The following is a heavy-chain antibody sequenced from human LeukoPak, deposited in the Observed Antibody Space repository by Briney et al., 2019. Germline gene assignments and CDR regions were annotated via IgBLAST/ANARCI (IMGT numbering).Heavy chain of an antibody. J-gene: IGHJ4*02. CDR1: GYSFSSYW. CDR3: ARRGGSLNFFDY. Sequence: GESLKISCKGSGYSFSSYWIGWVRQMPGKGLEWMGFIYPADSDTRYSPPFQGQVTISVDKSISTVYLQWSSLKASDTAIYYCARRGGSLNFFDYWGQGTLVTVSP. V-gene: IGHV5-51*01. D-gene: IGHD3-10*01. CDR2: IYPADSDT.